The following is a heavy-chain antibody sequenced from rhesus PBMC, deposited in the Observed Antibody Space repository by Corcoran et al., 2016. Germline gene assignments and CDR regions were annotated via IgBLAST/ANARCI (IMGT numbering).Heavy chain of an antibody. V-gene: IGHV4-122*02. D-gene: IGHD1-44*01. CDR1: GGSLTNGSFY. Sequence: QVQLQESGPGLGRPSETLSLTCAVSGGSLTNGSFYWSWIRQAPEKGLEWIGYISHSGTTIYNPSLKSRVTFSRDTDKNHFTLDLTSVTAADTAVYYCARQAGSYSDTYITLWGQGVLVTVSS. J-gene: IGHJ4*01. CDR2: ISHSGTT. CDR3: ARQAGSYSDTYITL.